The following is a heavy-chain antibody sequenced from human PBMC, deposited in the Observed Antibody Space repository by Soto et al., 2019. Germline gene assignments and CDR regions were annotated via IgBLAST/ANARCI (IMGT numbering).Heavy chain of an antibody. CDR1: GGSISSYY. D-gene: IGHD4-17*01. J-gene: IGHJ6*02. V-gene: IGHV4-59*01. Sequence: PSESLSLNCTVSGGSISSYYWSWIRQPPGKGLAWIGYIYYSGSTNYNPSLKSRVTISVDTSKNQFSLKLSSVTAADTAVYYCARELYYGGKQSGYYYYGMDVWGQGTTVTVSS. CDR3: ARELYYGGKQSGYYYYGMDV. CDR2: IYYSGST.